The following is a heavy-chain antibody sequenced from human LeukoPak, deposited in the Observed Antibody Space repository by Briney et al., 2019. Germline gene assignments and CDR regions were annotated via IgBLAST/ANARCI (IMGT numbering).Heavy chain of an antibody. V-gene: IGHV2-5*02. D-gene: IGHD2-8*02. Sequence: SGPTLVKPTQTLTLTCTFSGFSLTTSGVGVGWIRQPPGKALEWLALIYWDDDKRYSPSLKSRLTITKDTSKNQVVLTMTNMDPVDTATYYCAHRPAYQTGGGAFDIWGQGAMVTASS. CDR3: AHRPAYQTGGGAFDI. CDR2: IYWDDDK. CDR1: GFSLTTSGVG. J-gene: IGHJ3*02.